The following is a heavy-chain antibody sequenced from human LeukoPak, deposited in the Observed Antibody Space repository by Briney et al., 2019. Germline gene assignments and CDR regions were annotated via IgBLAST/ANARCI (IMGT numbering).Heavy chain of an antibody. D-gene: IGHD2-15*01. CDR3: AKDFWGYCSGGSCSPFDY. V-gene: IGHV3-74*01. CDR2: INGDGSST. J-gene: IGHJ4*02. CDR1: GLTFSSYW. Sequence: GGSLRLSCAASGLTFSSYWMHWVRQGPGKELLWVSRINGDGSSTSYADSVEGRFTISSDNAKNTLYLQMNSLRAEDTAVYYCAKDFWGYCSGGSCSPFDYWGQGTLVTVSS.